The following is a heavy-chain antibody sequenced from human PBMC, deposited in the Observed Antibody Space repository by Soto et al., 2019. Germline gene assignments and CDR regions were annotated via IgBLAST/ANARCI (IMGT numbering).Heavy chain of an antibody. J-gene: IGHJ4*02. CDR1: GFTFSSYA. D-gene: IGHD6-19*01. V-gene: IGHV3-23*01. CDR3: AKVGYSSGWYGDYFDY. CDR2: ISGSGGST. Sequence: PGWSLGLSCAASGFTFSSYAMSWVLQAPGKGLEWVSAISGSGGSTYYADSVKGLFTISRDNSKNTLYLQMNSLRAEDTAVYYCAKVGYSSGWYGDYFDYWGQGTLVTLSS.